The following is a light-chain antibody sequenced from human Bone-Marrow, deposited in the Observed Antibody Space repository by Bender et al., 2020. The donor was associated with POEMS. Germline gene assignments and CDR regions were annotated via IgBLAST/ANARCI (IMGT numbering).Light chain of an antibody. CDR2: DVN. CDR3: CSYAGSYTYV. J-gene: IGLJ1*01. CDR1: STDVGAFNF. Sequence: QSALTQPRSVSGSPGQSVTITCTGTSTDVGAFNFVSWYQQYPGKAPKFMMFDVNKRPSGVPDRFSGSKSGNTASLTISGLQAEDEADYYCCSYAGSYTYVFGTGTTVTVL. V-gene: IGLV2-11*01.